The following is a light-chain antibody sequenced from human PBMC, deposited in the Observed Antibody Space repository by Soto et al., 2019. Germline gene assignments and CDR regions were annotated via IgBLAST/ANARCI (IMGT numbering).Light chain of an antibody. CDR3: SSYAGTKTLI. J-gene: IGLJ2*01. CDR1: ISDIGTYYY. Sequence: SALTQPPSASGSPGQSVTISCTGTISDIGTYYYVSWYQQHPGKAPKLIIYEVSERPSGVPDRFSGSKSGNTASLTVSGLQAGDEADYYCSSYAGTKTLIFGGGTKVTVL. V-gene: IGLV2-8*01. CDR2: EVS.